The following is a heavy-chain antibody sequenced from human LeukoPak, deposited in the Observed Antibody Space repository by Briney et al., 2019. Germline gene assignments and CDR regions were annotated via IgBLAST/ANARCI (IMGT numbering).Heavy chain of an antibody. J-gene: IGHJ4*02. Sequence: GGSLRLSCAASGFTFSSYAMSWVRQAPGKGLEWVSAISGSGGSTYYADSVKGRFTISRDNSKNTLYLQMNSLRAEDTAVYYCAKVPYSRGSGAPYYFDYWGQGTLVTVSS. CDR2: ISGSGGST. CDR3: AKVPYSRGSGAPYYFDY. V-gene: IGHV3-23*01. CDR1: GFTFSSYA. D-gene: IGHD6-19*01.